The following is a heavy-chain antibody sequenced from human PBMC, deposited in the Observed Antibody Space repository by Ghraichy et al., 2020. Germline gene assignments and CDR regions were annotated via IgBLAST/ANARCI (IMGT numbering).Heavy chain of an antibody. Sequence: SVKVSCKASGGTFSSYAISWVRQAPGQGLEWMGGIIPIFGTANYAQKIQGRVTITADESTSTAYMELSSLRSEDTAVYYCARASLYSYGSSYYYYYGMNVWGQGTTVTVSS. CDR2: IIPIFGTA. V-gene: IGHV1-69*13. CDR1: GGTFSSYA. D-gene: IGHD5-18*01. CDR3: ARASLYSYGSSYYYYYGMNV. J-gene: IGHJ6*02.